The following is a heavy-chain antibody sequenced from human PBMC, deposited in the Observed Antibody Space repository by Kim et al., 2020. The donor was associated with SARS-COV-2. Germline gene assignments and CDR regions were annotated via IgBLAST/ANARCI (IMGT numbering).Heavy chain of an antibody. Sequence: SETLSLTCTVSGASISSSGYYWGWIRQPPGKGLEWIGRVYYTGSTYYNPSLKSRVTISVDTSKNQFSLKLSSVTAADTAVYYCERHFRGTSIAFLRLFQFDYWGQRTLVTVSS. CDR3: ERHFRGTSIAFLRLFQFDY. J-gene: IGHJ4*02. V-gene: IGHV4-39*01. D-gene: IGHD6-13*01. CDR2: VYYTGST. CDR1: GASISSSGYY.